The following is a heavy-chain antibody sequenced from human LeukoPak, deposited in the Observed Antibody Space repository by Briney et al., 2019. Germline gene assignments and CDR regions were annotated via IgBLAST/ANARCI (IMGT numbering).Heavy chain of an antibody. D-gene: IGHD5-12*01. J-gene: IGHJ6*03. V-gene: IGHV4-4*07. CDR3: ARGGYSGYDFALYYYYYMDV. CDR1: GGSISSYY. Sequence: SETLSLTCTVSGGSISSYYWSWIRQPAGKGLEWIWRIYTSGSTNYNPSLKSRVTMSVDTSKNQFSLKLSSVTAADTAVYYCARGGYSGYDFALYYYYYMDVWGKGTTVTVSS. CDR2: IYTSGST.